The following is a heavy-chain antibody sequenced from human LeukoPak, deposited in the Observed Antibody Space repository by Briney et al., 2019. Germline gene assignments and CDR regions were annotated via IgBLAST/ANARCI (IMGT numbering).Heavy chain of an antibody. J-gene: IGHJ4*02. V-gene: IGHV4-34*01. D-gene: IGHD3-9*01. CDR3: ARRGYDILTGYYLDYFDY. Sequence: SETLSLTCAVYGGSFSGYYWSWIRQPPGKGLEWIGEINHSGSTNYNPSLKSRVTISVDTSKNQFSLKLSSVTAADTAVYYCARRGYDILTGYYLDYFDYWGQGTLVTVSS. CDR1: GGSFSGYY. CDR2: INHSGST.